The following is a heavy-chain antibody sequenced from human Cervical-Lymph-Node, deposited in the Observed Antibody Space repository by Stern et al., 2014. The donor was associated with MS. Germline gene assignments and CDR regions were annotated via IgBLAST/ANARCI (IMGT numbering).Heavy chain of an antibody. J-gene: IGHJ4*02. Sequence: VQLVESGSELKKPGASVKVSCKASGYSFTHFALNWVRHAPGQGLQWMGWINTNTGHPSYAQALTGRFVFSLDPSVSPAYLQISSLKAEDTAVYYCARDPHDYGDRFYYWGQGTLVTVS. V-gene: IGHV7-4-1*02. CDR1: GYSFTHFA. D-gene: IGHD4-17*01. CDR2: INTNTGHP. CDR3: ARDPHDYGDRFYY.